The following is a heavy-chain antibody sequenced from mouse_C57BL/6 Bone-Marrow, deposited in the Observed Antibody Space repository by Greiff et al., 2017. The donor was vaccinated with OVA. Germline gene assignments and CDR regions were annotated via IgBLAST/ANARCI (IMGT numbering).Heavy chain of an antibody. D-gene: IGHD2-2*01. CDR1: GYTFTSYW. Sequence: QVQLQQPGAELVKPGASVKLSCKASGYTFTSYWMQWVKQRPGQGLEWIGEIDPSDSYTNYNQKFKGKATLTVDTSSSTAYMQLSSLTSEDSAVYYCARGGYDRGDAYWGQGTLVTVSA. J-gene: IGHJ3*01. CDR3: ARGGYDRGDAY. V-gene: IGHV1-50*01. CDR2: IDPSDSYT.